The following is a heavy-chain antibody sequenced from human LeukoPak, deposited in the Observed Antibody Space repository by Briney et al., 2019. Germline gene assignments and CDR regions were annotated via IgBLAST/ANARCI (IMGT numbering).Heavy chain of an antibody. V-gene: IGHV3-21*01. CDR2: ISSSSSYI. D-gene: IGHD7-27*01. CDR1: GFTFSSYS. CDR3: ASRGETGDFDY. Sequence: GGSLRLSCAASGFTFSSYSMNWVRQAPGKGLEWVSSISSSSSYIYYADSVKGRFTISRDNAKNSLYLQMNSLRAEDTAVYYCASRGETGDFDYWGQGTLVTVSS. J-gene: IGHJ4*02.